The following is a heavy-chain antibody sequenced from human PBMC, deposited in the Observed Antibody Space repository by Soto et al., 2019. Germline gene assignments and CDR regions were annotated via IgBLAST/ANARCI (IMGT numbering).Heavy chain of an antibody. Sequence: QLQLQESGPGLVKPSETLSLTCTVSGGSISSSSYYWGWIRQPPGKGLEWIGSIYYSGSTYYNPSLKRRVAMSVDTSNNQFSLKLSSVSAADTAVYFCARGHGGVTVFGAPGHFDYWGQGTLVTVSS. CDR2: IYYSGST. CDR1: GGSISSSSYY. D-gene: IGHD3-3*01. V-gene: IGHV4-39*01. J-gene: IGHJ4*02. CDR3: ARGHGGVTVFGAPGHFDY.